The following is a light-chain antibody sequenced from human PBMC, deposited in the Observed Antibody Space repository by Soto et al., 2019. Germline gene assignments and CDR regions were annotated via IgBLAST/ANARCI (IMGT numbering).Light chain of an antibody. V-gene: IGKV1-5*03. Sequence: DIQMTQSPSTLSGSVGDRVTITCRVSQTISSWLAWYQQKPGKAPKLLIYKASTLKSGVPSRFSGSGSGTEFTLTISSLQPDDFATYYCQQYNSYPFAFGGGTKVDIK. CDR1: QTISSW. CDR2: KAS. J-gene: IGKJ4*01. CDR3: QQYNSYPFA.